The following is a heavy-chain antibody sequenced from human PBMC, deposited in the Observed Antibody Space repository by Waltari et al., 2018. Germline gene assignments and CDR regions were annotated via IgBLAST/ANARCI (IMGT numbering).Heavy chain of an antibody. CDR3: ARDWDV. Sequence: QVQLVESGGDMVQPGRSLRLSCAASGFTFNIYAMHWVRQAPGKGLEWVAAITKDGVDKHYADSVKGRFTISRDNSKNTVDLQMSSLRAEDTAHYYCARDWDVWGQGTTVTVSS. CDR1: GFTFNIYA. CDR2: ITKDGVDK. J-gene: IGHJ6*02. V-gene: IGHV3-30-3*01.